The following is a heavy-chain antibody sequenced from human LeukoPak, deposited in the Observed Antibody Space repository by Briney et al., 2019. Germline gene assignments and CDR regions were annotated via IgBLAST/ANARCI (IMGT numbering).Heavy chain of an antibody. Sequence: GGSLRLSCAASGFTFSDYYMSWIRQAPGKGLEWVSYISSSSSYTNYADSVKGRFTISRDNAKNSLYLQMNSLRAEDTAVCYCARESNRVDTAMVQEGLFDLWGRGTLVTVSS. D-gene: IGHD5-18*01. V-gene: IGHV3-11*05. CDR2: ISSSSSYT. J-gene: IGHJ2*01. CDR3: ARESNRVDTAMVQEGLFDL. CDR1: GFTFSDYY.